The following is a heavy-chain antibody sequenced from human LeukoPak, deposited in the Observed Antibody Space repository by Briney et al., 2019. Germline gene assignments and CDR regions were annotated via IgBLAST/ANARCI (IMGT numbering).Heavy chain of an antibody. CDR3: ARQTPGYYGMDV. J-gene: IGHJ6*02. Sequence: GESLKVSCEGSGYSFSTYWIGWVRQMPGKGLEWMGIIHPGDSNTRYSPSFQGQVTISADKSISTAYLQWSSLKASDTAIYYCARQTPGYYGMDVWGQGTTVTVSS. V-gene: IGHV5-51*01. CDR2: IHPGDSNT. CDR1: GYSFSTYW.